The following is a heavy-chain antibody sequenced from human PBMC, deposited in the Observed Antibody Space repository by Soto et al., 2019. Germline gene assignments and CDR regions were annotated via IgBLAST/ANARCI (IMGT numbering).Heavy chain of an antibody. CDR2: ISGYNGNT. V-gene: IGHV1-18*01. J-gene: IGHJ4*02. D-gene: IGHD6-6*01. CDR3: AREGQLGY. CDR1: GYTFSNYG. Sequence: QDQLVQSGAAVKKPGASVKVSCQASGYTFSNYGFSWVRQAPGQGREWMGWISGYNGNTNYAERLQGRVTMTTDTSTSTAYMERKSLRYDDTAVYYCAREGQLGYWGQGTPVTVSS.